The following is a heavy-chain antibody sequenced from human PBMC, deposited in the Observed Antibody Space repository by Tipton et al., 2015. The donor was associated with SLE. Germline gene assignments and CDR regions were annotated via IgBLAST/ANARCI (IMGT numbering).Heavy chain of an antibody. CDR2: ISSNGKTI. Sequence: SLRLSCAASGFSISDYYMNWIRQAPGKGLEWVSYISSNGKTIYYGDSVQGRFTISRDNAKNSLFLQMNSLRAGDTATHYCAKFEKTTDFYLDSWGQGTLVSVSS. CDR1: GFSISDYY. V-gene: IGHV3-11*01. J-gene: IGHJ4*02. CDR3: AKFEKTTDFYLDS. D-gene: IGHD1/OR15-1a*01.